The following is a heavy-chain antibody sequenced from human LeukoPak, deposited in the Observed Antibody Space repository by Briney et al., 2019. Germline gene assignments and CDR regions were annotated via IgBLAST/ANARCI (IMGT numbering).Heavy chain of an antibody. CDR1: GYTFTGYY. V-gene: IGHV1-2*02. D-gene: IGHD3-9*01. CDR2: INPNSGGT. J-gene: IGHJ4*02. Sequence: ASVKVSCKASGYTFTGYYMHWVRQAPGQGLEWMEWINPNSGGTNYAQKFQGRVTMTTDTSTSTAYMELRSLRSDDTAVYYCASTNYDILKFDYWGQGTLVTVSS. CDR3: ASTNYDILKFDY.